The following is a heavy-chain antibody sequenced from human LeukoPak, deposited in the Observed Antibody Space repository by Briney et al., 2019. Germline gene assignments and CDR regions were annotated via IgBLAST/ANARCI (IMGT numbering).Heavy chain of an antibody. Sequence: PSETLSLTCTVSGDSITSRNYYWGWSRQPPGKGLEWIGSVSYSGSTYYNPSLKSRVSVSVDTSKNQFSLKLTSVTATDTALYYCRGYDSSGNWLFDYWGQGTRVTVSS. CDR2: VSYSGST. V-gene: IGHV4-39*01. CDR3: RGYDSSGNWLFDY. CDR1: GDSITSRNYY. J-gene: IGHJ4*02. D-gene: IGHD3-22*01.